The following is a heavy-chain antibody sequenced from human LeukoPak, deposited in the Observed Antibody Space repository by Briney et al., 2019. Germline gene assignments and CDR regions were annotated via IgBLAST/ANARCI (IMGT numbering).Heavy chain of an antibody. CDR2: ITGTADST. CDR1: GFTFISYG. J-gene: IGHJ3*02. V-gene: IGHV3-23*01. Sequence: GGSLRLSCAASGFTFISYGMSWVRQAPGKGLEWVSGITGTADSTFYADSVKGRFTISRDNSKNTLYLQMDSLRAEDTAVYYCVKERDIFEAYNIWGQGTMVSVSS. CDR3: VKERDIFEAYNI. D-gene: IGHD3-3*02.